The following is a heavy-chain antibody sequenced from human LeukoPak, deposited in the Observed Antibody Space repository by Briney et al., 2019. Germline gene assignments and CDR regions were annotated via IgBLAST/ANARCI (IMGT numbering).Heavy chain of an antibody. D-gene: IGHD6-13*01. J-gene: IGHJ3*02. Sequence: PGGSLRLSCAASGFTFSNYPMHWVRQAPGKGLEWVAVISYDGSNEYYADSVKGRFTISRDNPKNTLSLQMSSLRAEDTALYYCAKAVTRSWTEDAFDIWGQGTMVTVSS. CDR1: GFTFSNYP. CDR2: ISYDGSNE. V-gene: IGHV3-30-3*01. CDR3: AKAVTRSWTEDAFDI.